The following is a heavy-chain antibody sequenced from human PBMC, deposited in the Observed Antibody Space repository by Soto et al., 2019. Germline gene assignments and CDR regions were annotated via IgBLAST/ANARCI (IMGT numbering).Heavy chain of an antibody. Sequence: SVKVSCKASGGTFSSYTISWVRQAPGQGLEWMGRIIPILGIANYAQKFQGRVTITADKSTSTAYMELSSLRSEDTAVYYCASHITSSTVSPDLANCGMETLATVAS. V-gene: IGHV1-69*02. CDR3: ASHITSSTVSPDLAN. CDR2: IIPILGIA. J-gene: IGHJ4*02. D-gene: IGHD1-26*01. CDR1: GGTFSSYT.